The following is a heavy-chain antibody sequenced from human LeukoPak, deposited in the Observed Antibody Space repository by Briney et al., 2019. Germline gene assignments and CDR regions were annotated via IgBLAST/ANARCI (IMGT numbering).Heavy chain of an antibody. Sequence: PGGSLRLSCAASGFTFSSYEMNWVCQAPGKGLEWVSYISPSGSSIYYADSVKGRFTISRDNAKNSLFLQMNSLRAEDTAVYYCASGGRISSWGQGTLVTVSS. CDR3: ASGGRISS. J-gene: IGHJ4*02. CDR2: ISPSGSSI. CDR1: GFTFSSYE. V-gene: IGHV3-48*03. D-gene: IGHD3-16*01.